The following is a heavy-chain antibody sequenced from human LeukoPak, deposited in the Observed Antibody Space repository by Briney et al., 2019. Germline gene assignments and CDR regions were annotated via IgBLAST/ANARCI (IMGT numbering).Heavy chain of an antibody. CDR1: GGSISNYY. CDR2: IYYSGST. J-gene: IGHJ6*02. D-gene: IGHD3-22*01. CDR3: ASDSGYYGMDV. Sequence: SETLSLACTVSGGSISNYYWSWIRQPPGKGLEWIGYIYYSGSTNYNPSLKSRVTISVDTSKNQFSLKLSSVTAADTAVYYCASDSGYYGMDVWGQGTTVTVSS. V-gene: IGHV4-59*01.